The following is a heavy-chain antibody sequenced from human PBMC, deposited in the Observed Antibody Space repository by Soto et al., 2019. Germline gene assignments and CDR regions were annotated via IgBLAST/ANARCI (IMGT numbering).Heavy chain of an antibody. CDR3: ARDLMEVTFHWFDP. Sequence: GGSLRLSCAASGFTFSSYAMHWVRQAPGKGLEWVAVISYDGSNKYYADSVKGRFTISRDNSKNTLYLQMNSLRAEDTAVYYCARDLMEVTFHWFDPWGQGTLVTVS. J-gene: IGHJ5*02. CDR2: ISYDGSNK. D-gene: IGHD3-16*01. CDR1: GFTFSSYA. V-gene: IGHV3-30-3*01.